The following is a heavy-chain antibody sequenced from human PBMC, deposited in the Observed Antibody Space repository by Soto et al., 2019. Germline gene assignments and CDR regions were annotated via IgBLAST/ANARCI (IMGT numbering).Heavy chain of an antibody. Sequence: QVQLQESGPGLVKPSETLSLTCIVSGGSISNHYWSWIRQSPGKGLEWIGYIYYSGSTNYNPSLKTRVTLSVDTYKTQFSLKLSSVTAAETAVYYCARTANYGGCDIWGPGTLVPVSS. D-gene: IGHD2-21*02. CDR1: GGSISNHY. V-gene: IGHV4-59*11. CDR2: IYYSGST. CDR3: ARTANYGGCDI. J-gene: IGHJ4*02.